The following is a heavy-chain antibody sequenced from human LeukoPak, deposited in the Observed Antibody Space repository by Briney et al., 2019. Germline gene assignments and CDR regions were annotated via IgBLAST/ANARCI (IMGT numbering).Heavy chain of an antibody. Sequence: GGSLRLSCAASGFTFSSYSMNWVRRAPGKGLEWVSSISSSSNYIYYADSVKGRFTISRDNAKNSLYLQMNSLRAEDTAVYYCANGQYNYGYVFDYWGQGTLVTVSS. CDR1: GFTFSSYS. J-gene: IGHJ4*02. V-gene: IGHV3-21*01. CDR2: ISSSSNYI. CDR3: ANGQYNYGYVFDY. D-gene: IGHD5-18*01.